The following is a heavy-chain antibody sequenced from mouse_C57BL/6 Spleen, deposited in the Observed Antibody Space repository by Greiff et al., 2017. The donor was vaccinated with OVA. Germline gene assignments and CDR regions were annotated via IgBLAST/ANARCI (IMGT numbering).Heavy chain of an antibody. CDR3: ARGRHYGSSYVPLPFDY. CDR2: IYPRSGNT. CDR1: GYTFTSYG. Sequence: VQLQQSGAELARPGASVKLSCKASGYTFTSYGISWVKQRTGQGLEWIGEIYPRSGNTYYNEKFKGKATQTADKSSSTAYMELRSLTSEDSAVYFCARGRHYGSSYVPLPFDYWGQGTTLTVSS. J-gene: IGHJ2*01. D-gene: IGHD1-1*01. V-gene: IGHV1-81*01.